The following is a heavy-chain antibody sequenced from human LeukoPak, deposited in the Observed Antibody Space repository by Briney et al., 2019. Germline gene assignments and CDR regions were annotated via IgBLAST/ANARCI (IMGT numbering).Heavy chain of an antibody. CDR2: IYYSGST. CDR3: ARRVDIAAAYYFDY. V-gene: IGHV4-59*08. Sequence: SETLSLTCTVSGGSISSYYWSWIRQPPGKGLEWIGYIYYSGSTNYNPSLKSRVTISVDTSKNQFSLKLSSVTAADTAVYYCARRVDIAAAYYFDYWGQGTLVTVSS. CDR1: GGSISSYY. J-gene: IGHJ4*02. D-gene: IGHD6-13*01.